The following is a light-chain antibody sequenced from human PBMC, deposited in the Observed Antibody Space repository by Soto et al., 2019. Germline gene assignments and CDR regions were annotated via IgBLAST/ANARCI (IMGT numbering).Light chain of an antibody. V-gene: IGKV1-5*01. CDR2: EAS. CDR3: QQYDSSST. CDR1: QSISGW. J-gene: IGKJ2*01. Sequence: DIQMTQSPSTLSASVGDRVTITCRASQSISGWLAWYQQKPGKAPKLLIYEASSLESGVPSRFSGSGFGTEFTLTIRSLQPDDFAIYYCQQYDSSSTFGQGTKLDI.